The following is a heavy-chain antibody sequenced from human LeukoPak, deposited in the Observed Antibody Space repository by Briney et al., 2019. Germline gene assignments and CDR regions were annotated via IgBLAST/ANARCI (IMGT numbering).Heavy chain of an antibody. CDR3: ATDHSGTRTHFY. CDR1: GFTSGFPFSDYA. V-gene: IGHV3-23*01. CDR2: ISGSGGST. J-gene: IGHJ4*01. Sequence: SLSPSCPASGFTSGFPFSDYAMSWVRQPPGKGLEWLSAISGSGGSTYFADSVKGRFTISRDNSKNTLYLQMSSLRAEDTAVYYCATDHSGTRTHFYWGHGSLVTVSS. D-gene: IGHD2-2*01.